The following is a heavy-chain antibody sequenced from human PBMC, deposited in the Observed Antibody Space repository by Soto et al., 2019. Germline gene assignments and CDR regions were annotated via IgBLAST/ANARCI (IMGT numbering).Heavy chain of an antibody. V-gene: IGHV3-33*01. J-gene: IGHJ4*02. CDR1: GFTFSSYG. D-gene: IGHD5-12*01. CDR3: ARDLQRWLQLGYYFDY. CDR2: IWYDGSNK. Sequence: GGSLRLSCAASGFTFSSYGMHWVRQAPGKGLEWVAVIWYDGSNKYYADSVKGRFTISRDNSKNTLYLQMNSLRAEDTAVYYCARDLQRWLQLGYYFDYWGQGTLVTVSS.